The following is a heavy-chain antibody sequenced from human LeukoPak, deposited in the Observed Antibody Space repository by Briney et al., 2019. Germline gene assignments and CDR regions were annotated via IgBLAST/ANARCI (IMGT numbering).Heavy chain of an antibody. D-gene: IGHD3-22*01. CDR1: GFTFSSYE. Sequence: GGSLRLSCAASGFTFSSYEMNWVRQTPGKGLEWVSYISSSGSNIYYADSVKGRFTISRDNAKNSLYLQMNSLRAEDTAVYYCAREIVRGGSSGYYYGDRDFFDDAFDIWGQGTMVTVSS. V-gene: IGHV3-48*03. J-gene: IGHJ3*02. CDR2: ISSSGSNI. CDR3: AREIVRGGSSGYYYGDRDFFDDAFDI.